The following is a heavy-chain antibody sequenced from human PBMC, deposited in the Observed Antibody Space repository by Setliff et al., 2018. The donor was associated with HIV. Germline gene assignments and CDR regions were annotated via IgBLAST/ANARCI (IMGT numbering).Heavy chain of an antibody. D-gene: IGHD3-3*01. J-gene: IGHJ6*02. V-gene: IGHV3-33*08. Sequence: PGGSLRLSCAASGFTFTSYAMNWVRQAPGKGLEWVAVIWYDGSNKYYADSVKGRFTISRDNSKNTLYLQMNSLRAEDTAVYYCARDYLYYNLYNGSPVYGMDVWGQGTTVTVSS. CDR2: IWYDGSNK. CDR1: GFTFTSYA. CDR3: ARDYLYYNLYNGSPVYGMDV.